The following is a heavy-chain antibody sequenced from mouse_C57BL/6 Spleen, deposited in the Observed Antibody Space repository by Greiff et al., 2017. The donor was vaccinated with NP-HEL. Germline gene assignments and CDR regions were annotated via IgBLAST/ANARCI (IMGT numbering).Heavy chain of an antibody. CDR2: IRLKSDNYAT. Sequence: EVKVVESGGGLVQPGGSMKLSCVASGFTFSNYWMNWVRQSPEKGLEWVAQIRLKSDNYATHYAESVKGRFTISRDDSKSSVYLQMNNLRAEDTGIYYCTGAYYGNYLDWGQGTLVTVSA. CDR3: TGAYYGNYLD. J-gene: IGHJ3*01. V-gene: IGHV6-3*01. D-gene: IGHD2-1*01. CDR1: GFTFSNYW.